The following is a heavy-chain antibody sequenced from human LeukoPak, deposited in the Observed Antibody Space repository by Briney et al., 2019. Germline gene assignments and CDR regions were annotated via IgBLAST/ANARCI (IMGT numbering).Heavy chain of an antibody. Sequence: PGGSLRLSCAASGFTFSSYAMSWVRQAPGKGLEWVSAISGSGGSTYYADSVKGRFTISRDNSKNTLYLQMNSLRAEDTAVYYRAKDLSLVVACMDVWGQGTTVTVSS. V-gene: IGHV3-23*01. CDR1: GFTFSSYA. D-gene: IGHD3-9*01. CDR2: ISGSGGST. J-gene: IGHJ6*02. CDR3: AKDLSLVVACMDV.